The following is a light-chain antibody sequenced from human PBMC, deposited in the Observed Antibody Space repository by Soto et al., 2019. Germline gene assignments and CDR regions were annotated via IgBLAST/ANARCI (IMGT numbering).Light chain of an antibody. Sequence: SYELTQPPSVSVAPRQTARITCGGNNIGSMSVHWYQQKPGQAPVLVIYYEIDRPSGIPERLSGSNSGNTATLTITRVDAGDEADYYCHVWDSDSDHPVFGGGTKLTVL. J-gene: IGLJ2*01. CDR1: NIGSMS. CDR2: YEI. V-gene: IGLV3-21*04. CDR3: HVWDSDSDHPV.